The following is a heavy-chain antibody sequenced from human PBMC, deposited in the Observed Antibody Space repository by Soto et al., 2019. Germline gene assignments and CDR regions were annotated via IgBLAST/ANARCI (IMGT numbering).Heavy chain of an antibody. CDR1: GYSFTTYW. CDR3: ARHISSASPPSF. CDR2: IDPRDSYT. D-gene: IGHD6-6*01. J-gene: IGHJ4*02. Sequence: EVQLAQSGAEVKKPGESLRLSCQGSGYSFTTYWITWVRQMPGKGLEWMGRIDPRDSYTNYNPSFQGHVTMSADKSISTAYLQWTSLKASDSGIYYCARHISSASPPSFWGQGTLVTVSS. V-gene: IGHV5-10-1*03.